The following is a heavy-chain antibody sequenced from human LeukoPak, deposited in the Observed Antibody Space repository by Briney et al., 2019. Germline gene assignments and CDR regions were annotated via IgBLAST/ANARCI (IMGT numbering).Heavy chain of an antibody. CDR1: GGSISSSSYY. J-gene: IGHJ4*02. CDR3: ARIVATIIGY. D-gene: IGHD5-12*01. CDR2: IDYSGST. Sequence: SETLSLTCTVSGGSISSSSYYWGWIRQPPGKGLEWIGSIDYSGSTYYNPSLKSRVTISVDTSKNQFSRKLSSVTAADTAVYYCARIVATIIGYWGQGTLVTVSS. V-gene: IGHV4-39*01.